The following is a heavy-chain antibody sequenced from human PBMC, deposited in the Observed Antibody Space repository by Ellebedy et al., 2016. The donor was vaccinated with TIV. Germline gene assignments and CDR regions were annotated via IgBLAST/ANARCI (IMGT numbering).Heavy chain of an antibody. Sequence: GESLKISCAASGFTFSSYWIHWVSQAPGKGLMWVSRITEDGTSISYADSVRGRFTISRDNAKNTLYLQMNSLRVEDTAVYYCAREVVVVAGVNTDAFDLWGQGTMVTVSS. CDR1: GFTFSSYW. D-gene: IGHD6-19*01. J-gene: IGHJ3*01. CDR3: AREVVVVAGVNTDAFDL. CDR2: ITEDGTSI. V-gene: IGHV3-74*01.